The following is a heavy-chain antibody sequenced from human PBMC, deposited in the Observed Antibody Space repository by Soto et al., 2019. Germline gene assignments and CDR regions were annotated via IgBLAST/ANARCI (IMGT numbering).Heavy chain of an antibody. CDR3: ARDGSGSPFDY. CDR2: IWYDGSNK. Sequence: ESGGGVVQPGRSLRLSCAASGFTFSSYGMHWVRQAPGKGLEWVAVIWYDGSNKYYADSVKGRFTISRDNSKNTLYLQMNSLRAEDTAVYYCARDGSGSPFDYWGQGTLVTVSS. V-gene: IGHV3-33*01. J-gene: IGHJ4*02. CDR1: GFTFSSYG. D-gene: IGHD1-26*01.